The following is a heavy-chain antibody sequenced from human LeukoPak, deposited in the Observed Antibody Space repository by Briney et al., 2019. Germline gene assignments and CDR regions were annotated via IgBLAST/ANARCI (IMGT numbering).Heavy chain of an antibody. V-gene: IGHV1-18*01. CDR3: ARGGSSSWSYYYYYYMDV. CDR1: GYTFTSYG. Sequence: GASVKVSCKASGYTFTSYGISWVRQAPGQGLEWMGWISAYNGNTNYAQKLQGRVTMTTDTSTSTAYMELSSLRSEDTAVYYCARGGSSSWSYYYYYYMDVWGKGTTVTVSS. D-gene: IGHD6-13*01. CDR2: ISAYNGNT. J-gene: IGHJ6*03.